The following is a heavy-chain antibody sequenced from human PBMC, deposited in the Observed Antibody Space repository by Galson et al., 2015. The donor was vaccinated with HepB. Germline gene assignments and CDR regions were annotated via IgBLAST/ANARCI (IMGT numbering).Heavy chain of an antibody. J-gene: IGHJ5*02. CDR2: LFAAPIKT. Sequence: SLRLSCAASGFTFSNSAMTWVRQAPGTGLEWVSSLFAAPIKTYYTDSGKGRFTISRDNSKNTLYLQMDGLRVEDTAVYYCAKGADYYGPGNYQNWFEPWGHGTLVIVSA. CDR1: GFTFSNSA. V-gene: IGHV3-23*01. CDR3: AKGADYYGPGNYQNWFEP. D-gene: IGHD3-10*01.